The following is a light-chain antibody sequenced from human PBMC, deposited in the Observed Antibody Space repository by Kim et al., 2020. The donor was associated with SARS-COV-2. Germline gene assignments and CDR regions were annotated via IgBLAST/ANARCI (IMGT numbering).Light chain of an antibody. Sequence: VAVALGQTASITCAGTNIGNKNGHWYQQRPGQAPVLVIYRDKNRRTGIPERCSGSNSGSTATLTSSRAQAGDEADYYCQVWDSSTVFGGGTQLTVL. CDR2: RDK. V-gene: IGLV3-9*01. J-gene: IGLJ2*01. CDR1: NIGNKN. CDR3: QVWDSSTV.